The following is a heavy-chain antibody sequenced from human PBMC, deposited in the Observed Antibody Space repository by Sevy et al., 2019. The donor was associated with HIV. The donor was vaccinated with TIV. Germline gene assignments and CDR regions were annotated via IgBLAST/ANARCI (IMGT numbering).Heavy chain of an antibody. CDR2: IQYDGSKK. V-gene: IGHV3-30*02. D-gene: IGHD2-2*01. Sequence: GGSLRLSCGASGFIFSTYGMHWARQAPGKGLEWVTFIQYDGSKKYYADSVKGRFTISRDSSNNTLYLQMNSLRIEDTGIYYCARALNRVGPFDYWGQGTLVTVSS. J-gene: IGHJ4*02. CDR3: ARALNRVGPFDY. CDR1: GFIFSTYG.